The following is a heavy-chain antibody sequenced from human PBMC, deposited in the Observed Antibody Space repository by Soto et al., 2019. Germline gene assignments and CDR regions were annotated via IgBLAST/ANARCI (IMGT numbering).Heavy chain of an antibody. CDR2: ISSSGSTI. J-gene: IGHJ4*02. CDR1: GFTFSSYE. V-gene: IGHV3-48*03. Sequence: EVQLVESGGGLVQPGGSLRLSCAASGFTFSSYEMNWVRQAPGKGLEWVSYISSSGSTIYYADSVKGRFTISRDNAKNSLYPQMNSLRAEDTAVYYCARANWDLYFDYWGQGTLVTVSS. D-gene: IGHD1-1*01. CDR3: ARANWDLYFDY.